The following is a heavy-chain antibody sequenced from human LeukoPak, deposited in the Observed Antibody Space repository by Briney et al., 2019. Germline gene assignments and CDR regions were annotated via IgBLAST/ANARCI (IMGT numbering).Heavy chain of an antibody. Sequence: SETLSLTCTVSGGSISSYYWSWIRQPPGKGLEWIGYIYYSGSTNYNPSLKSRVTISVDTSKNQFSLKLSSVTAADTAVYYCARRSSYGPFDLWGRGTLVTVSS. CDR2: IYYSGST. CDR3: ARRSSYGPFDL. J-gene: IGHJ2*01. V-gene: IGHV4-59*08. D-gene: IGHD5-18*01. CDR1: GGSISSYY.